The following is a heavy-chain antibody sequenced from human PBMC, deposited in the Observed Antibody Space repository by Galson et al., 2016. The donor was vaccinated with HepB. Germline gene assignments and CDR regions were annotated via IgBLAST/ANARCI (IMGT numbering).Heavy chain of an antibody. CDR2: IIPALDIP. CDR3: AIIFPPPRDGYNPAIPYYFES. D-gene: IGHD5-24*01. Sequence: SVKVSCKASGTTFSSYTISWVRQAPGQGLELMGRIIPALDIPNYAQKFQGRVTITADESTSYVELNSLRSDDTAVYYCAIIFPPPRDGYNPAIPYYFESWGQGTLVTVSS. J-gene: IGHJ4*02. CDR1: GTTFSSYT. V-gene: IGHV1-69*02.